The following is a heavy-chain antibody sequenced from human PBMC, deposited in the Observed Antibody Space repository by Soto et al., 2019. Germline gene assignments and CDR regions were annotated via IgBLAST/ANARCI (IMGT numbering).Heavy chain of an antibody. J-gene: IGHJ5*02. Sequence: PSGTLPLTSTVSGGSIGSSSYYWGWIRQPPGKGLEWIGSIYYSGSTYYNPSLKSRVTISVDTSKNQFSLKLSSVTAADTAVYYCARLASRFGWFDPWGQGTLVTVSS. D-gene: IGHD3-16*01. V-gene: IGHV4-39*01. CDR2: IYYSGST. CDR1: GGSIGSSSYY. CDR3: ARLASRFGWFDP.